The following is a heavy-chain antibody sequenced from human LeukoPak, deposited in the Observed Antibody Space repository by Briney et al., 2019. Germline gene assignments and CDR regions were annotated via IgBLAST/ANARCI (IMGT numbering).Heavy chain of an antibody. CDR1: GDSITAYY. CDR2: IHYTGKN. Sequence: SETLSLTCSVSGDSITAYYWNWVRQSPGKGLEWIGYIHYTGKNYYNPSLKSRITMSVDTSKSQFSLKLSSVTAADTAVYYCAKWNERLLVFDSWGQGTLVTVSS. CDR3: AKWNERLLVFDS. J-gene: IGHJ4*02. V-gene: IGHV4-59*01. D-gene: IGHD1-1*01.